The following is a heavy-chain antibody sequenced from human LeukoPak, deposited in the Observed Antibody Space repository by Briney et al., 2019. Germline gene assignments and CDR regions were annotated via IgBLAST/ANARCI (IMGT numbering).Heavy chain of an antibody. CDR1: GYTFTSYY. D-gene: IGHD5-24*01. CDR2: INPNSGSI. CDR3: ARDGEMTTKLYYFDC. Sequence: ASVKVSCKASGYTFTSYYIHWVRQAPGQGLEWMGIINPNSGSISYAQKLQGRVTMTRDTSTSTVYMELSSLRSEDTAVYYCARDGEMTTKLYYFDCWGQGTLVTVSS. J-gene: IGHJ4*02. V-gene: IGHV1-46*04.